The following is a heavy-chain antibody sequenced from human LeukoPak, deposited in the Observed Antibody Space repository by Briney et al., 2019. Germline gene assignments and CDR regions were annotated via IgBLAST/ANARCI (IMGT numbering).Heavy chain of an antibody. Sequence: GGSLRLSCAASGFTFSSYDMHWVRQAPGKGLEWVSAIGTAGDTYYPGSVKGRFTISRENAKNSLYLQMNSLRAGDTAVYYCARAPRGDPPDYWGQGTLVTASS. CDR2: IGTAGDT. CDR3: ARAPRGDPPDY. CDR1: GFTFSSYD. J-gene: IGHJ4*02. D-gene: IGHD7-27*01. V-gene: IGHV3-13*01.